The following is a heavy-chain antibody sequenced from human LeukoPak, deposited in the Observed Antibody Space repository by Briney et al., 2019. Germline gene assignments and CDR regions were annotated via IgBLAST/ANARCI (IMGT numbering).Heavy chain of an antibody. D-gene: IGHD4-23*01. Sequence: PETLSLTCTVSGGSISSYYRSWIRHPPRKGLEWIGYIYYSGSNHHNPSHKSRLTISVDTSKNQFSLKLSSVTAADTAVYYWARAKTPHYGRNSHLDYWGQGTLVSVSS. CDR1: GGSISSYY. J-gene: IGHJ4*02. CDR2: IYYSGSN. CDR3: ARAKTPHYGRNSHLDY. V-gene: IGHV4-59*08.